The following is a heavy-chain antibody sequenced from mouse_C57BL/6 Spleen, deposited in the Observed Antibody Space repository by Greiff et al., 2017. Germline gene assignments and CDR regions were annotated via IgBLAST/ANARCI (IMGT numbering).Heavy chain of an antibody. CDR3: ASNNYGSFDY. CDR2: ISDGGSYT. Sequence: EVKVVESGGGLVKPGGSLKLSCAASGFTFSSYAMSWVRQTPEKRLEWVATISDGGSYTYYPDNVKGRFTISRDNAKNNLYLQLSHLKSEDTAMYYCASNNYGSFDYWGQGTTLTVSS. V-gene: IGHV5-4*03. D-gene: IGHD1-1*01. CDR1: GFTFSSYA. J-gene: IGHJ2*01.